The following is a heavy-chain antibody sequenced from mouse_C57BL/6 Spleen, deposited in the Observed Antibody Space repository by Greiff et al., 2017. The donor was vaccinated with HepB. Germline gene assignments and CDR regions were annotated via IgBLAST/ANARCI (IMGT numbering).Heavy chain of an antibody. CDR3: ARKANWDGFDY. Sequence: VQLQQSGPELVKPGASVKISCKASGYAFSSSWMNWVKQRPGKGLEWIGRIYPGDGDTNYNGKFKGKATLTADKSSSTAYMQLSSLTSEDSAVYVCARKANWDGFDYWGQGTTLTVSS. CDR1: GYAFSSSW. D-gene: IGHD4-1*01. V-gene: IGHV1-82*01. CDR2: IYPGDGDT. J-gene: IGHJ2*01.